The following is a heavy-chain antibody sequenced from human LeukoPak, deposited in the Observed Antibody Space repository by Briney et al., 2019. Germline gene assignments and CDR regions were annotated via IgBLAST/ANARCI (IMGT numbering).Heavy chain of an antibody. Sequence: GASVKVSCKASGYTFTGYYMHWVRQAPGQGLEWMGWINPNSGGTNYAQKFQGSVTMTRDTSISTAYMELSRLRSDDTAVYYCARVHVGSGSYSWFDPWGQGTLVTVSS. CDR1: GYTFTGYY. CDR3: ARVHVGSGSYSWFDP. J-gene: IGHJ5*02. V-gene: IGHV1-2*02. CDR2: INPNSGGT. D-gene: IGHD3-10*01.